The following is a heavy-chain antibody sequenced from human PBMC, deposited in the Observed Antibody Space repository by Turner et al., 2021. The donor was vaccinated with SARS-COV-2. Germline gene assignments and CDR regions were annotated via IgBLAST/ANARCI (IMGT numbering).Heavy chain of an antibody. CDR1: GFTFSNFA. D-gene: IGHD2-2*01. CDR3: AADCTSASCYSRNADY. J-gene: IGHJ4*02. CDR2: ISASGGDT. V-gene: IGHV3-23*01. Sequence: EVQLLESGGGVLQPGGSLRLSCAASGFTFSNFAMTWVRQAPGRGVEWVSAISASGGDTHYADSVKGRFTISRDNSKSTLYLQVNSLRAEDTAMYYCAADCTSASCYSRNADYWGQGTLVTVSS.